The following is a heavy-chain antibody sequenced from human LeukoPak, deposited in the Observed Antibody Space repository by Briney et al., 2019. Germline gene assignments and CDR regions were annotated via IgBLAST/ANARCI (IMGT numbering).Heavy chain of an antibody. Sequence: PGGSLRLSCAASGFTFSSYGMHWVRQAPGKGLEWVAVISYDGSNKYYADSVKGRFTISRDNSKNTLYLQMNSLRAEDTAVYYCAKDHRGYGSGSYYKVEAFDIWGQGTMVTVSP. J-gene: IGHJ3*02. D-gene: IGHD3-10*01. CDR1: GFTFSSYG. CDR3: AKDHRGYGSGSYYKVEAFDI. CDR2: ISYDGSNK. V-gene: IGHV3-30*18.